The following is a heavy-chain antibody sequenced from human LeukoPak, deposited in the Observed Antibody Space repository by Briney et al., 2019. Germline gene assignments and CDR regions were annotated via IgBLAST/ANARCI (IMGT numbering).Heavy chain of an antibody. Sequence: GGSLRLSCAASGFTFSSYEMNWVRQAPGKGLEWVSYISSSGSTIYYADSVKGRFTISRDNAKNSQYLQMNSLRAEDTAVYYCAREVWFGESYGMDVWGQGTTVTVSS. CDR1: GFTFSSYE. CDR3: AREVWFGESYGMDV. D-gene: IGHD3-10*01. V-gene: IGHV3-48*03. J-gene: IGHJ6*02. CDR2: ISSSGSTI.